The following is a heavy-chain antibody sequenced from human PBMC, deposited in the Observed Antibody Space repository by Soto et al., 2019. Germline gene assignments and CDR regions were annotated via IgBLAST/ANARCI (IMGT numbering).Heavy chain of an antibody. J-gene: IGHJ4*02. D-gene: IGHD1-1*01. CDR1: GYTFTSYD. CDR2: MNPNTGNS. CDR3: ARRAETNGWNGFGADKYYFDF. V-gene: IGHV1-8*01. Sequence: ASVKVHCKSSGYTFTSYDIYWVRQATGQGLEWMGWMNPNTGNSAYAQKFQGRVTVTSDTSINTVHMELNSLRSEDTAVYYCARRAETNGWNGFGADKYYFDFWGQGTMVNVSS.